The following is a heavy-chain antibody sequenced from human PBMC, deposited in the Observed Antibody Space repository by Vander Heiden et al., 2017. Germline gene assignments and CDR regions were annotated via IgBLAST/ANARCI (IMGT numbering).Heavy chain of an antibody. J-gene: IGHJ6*02. CDR1: GFTFDDYA. Sequence: EVQLVESGGGLVQPGRSLRLSCAASGFTFDDYAMHWVRQDPGKGLEWGSGISWNSGSIGYADSVKGRFTISRDNAKNSLYLQMNSLRAEDTALYYCAKALVLYYAMDVWGQGTTVTVSS. CDR2: ISWNSGSI. CDR3: AKALVLYYAMDV. V-gene: IGHV3-9*01.